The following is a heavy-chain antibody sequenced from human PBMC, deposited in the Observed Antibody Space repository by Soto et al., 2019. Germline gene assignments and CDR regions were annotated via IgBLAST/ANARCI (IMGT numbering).Heavy chain of an antibody. CDR2: INSDGSST. CDR1: GFTFSSYW. D-gene: IGHD2-2*01. CDR3: AREVPAAIYMDV. J-gene: IGHJ6*04. Sequence: PGGSLRLSCAASGFTFSSYWMHWVRQAPGKGLVWVSRINSDGSSTSYADSVKGRFTISRDNAKNTLYLQMNSLRAEDTAVYYCAREVPAAIYMDVWGKGTTVTVSS. V-gene: IGHV3-74*01.